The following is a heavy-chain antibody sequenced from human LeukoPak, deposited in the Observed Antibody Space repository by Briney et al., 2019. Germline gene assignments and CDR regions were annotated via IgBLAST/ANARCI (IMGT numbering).Heavy chain of an antibody. J-gene: IGHJ4*02. V-gene: IGHV3-7*01. CDR1: GFTFSSYW. CDR2: IKQDGSEK. D-gene: IGHD6-19*01. CDR3: AKDNRLRIAVAGTPSGY. Sequence: GGSLRLSCAASGFTFSSYWMSWVRQAPGKGLEWVANIKQDGSEKYYVDSVKGRFTISRDNAKNSLYLQMNSLRAEDTAVYYCAKDNRLRIAVAGTPSGYWGQGTLVTVSS.